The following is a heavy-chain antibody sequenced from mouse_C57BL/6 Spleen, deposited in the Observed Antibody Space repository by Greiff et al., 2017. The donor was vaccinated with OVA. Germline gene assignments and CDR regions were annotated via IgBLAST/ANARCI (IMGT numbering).Heavy chain of an antibody. CDR1: GYTFTDYE. CDR2: IDPETGGT. J-gene: IGHJ4*01. D-gene: IGHD2-5*01. Sequence: QVQLQQSGAELVRPGASVTLSCKASGYTFTDYEMHWVKQTPVHGLEWIGAIDPETGGTAYNQKFKGKAILTADKSSSTAYMELRSLTSEDSAVYYGTRRGYSKRETYAMDYWGQGTSVTVSS. V-gene: IGHV1-15*01. CDR3: TRRGYSKRETYAMDY.